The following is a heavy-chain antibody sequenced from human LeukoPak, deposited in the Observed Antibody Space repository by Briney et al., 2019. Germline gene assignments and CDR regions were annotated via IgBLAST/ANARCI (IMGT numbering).Heavy chain of an antibody. Sequence: SETLSLTCAVYGGSFSGYYWSWIRQPPGKGLEWIGEINHSGSTNYNPSLKSRVTISVDTSKNQFSLKLSSVTAADTAVYYCARHANDYGDDLDAFDIWGQGTMVTVSS. CDR3: ARHANDYGDDLDAFDI. CDR1: GGSFSGYY. D-gene: IGHD4-17*01. J-gene: IGHJ3*02. V-gene: IGHV4-34*01. CDR2: INHSGST.